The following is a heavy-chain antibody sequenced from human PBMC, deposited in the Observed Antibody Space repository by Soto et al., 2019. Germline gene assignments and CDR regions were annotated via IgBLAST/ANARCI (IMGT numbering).Heavy chain of an antibody. Sequence: EVQLVESGGGLVQPGGSLRLSCAASGFTFSSYWMSWVRQAPGKGLEWVANIKQDGSEKYYVDSVKGRFTISRDNAKNSLDLEMTSLRAEDTAVDYCAREGRDDYGDYQSWFAHWGQGTLVTVSS. J-gene: IGHJ5*02. D-gene: IGHD4-17*01. CDR3: AREGRDDYGDYQSWFAH. V-gene: IGHV3-7*03. CDR1: GFTFSSYW. CDR2: IKQDGSEK.